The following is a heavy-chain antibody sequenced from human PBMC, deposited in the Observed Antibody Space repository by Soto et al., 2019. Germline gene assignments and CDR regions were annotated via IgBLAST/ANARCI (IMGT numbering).Heavy chain of an antibody. V-gene: IGHV4-59*01. J-gene: IGHJ4*02. CDR3: ARWAPSSYPANFDY. Sequence: SETMSLTCTVSGRSISSYYWSWIRQPQGKGLEWIGYIYYSGSTNYNPSLKSRVTITVDTSKNQFSLKLSSVTAADTSVYYCARWAPSSYPANFDYWGQGTLVTVSS. CDR1: GRSISSYY. CDR2: IYYSGST. D-gene: IGHD2-2*01.